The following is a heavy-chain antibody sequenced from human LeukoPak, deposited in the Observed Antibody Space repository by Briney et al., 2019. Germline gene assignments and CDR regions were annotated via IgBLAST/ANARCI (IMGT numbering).Heavy chain of an antibody. CDR1: GYTFTSYG. J-gene: IGHJ3*02. CDR3: ARETIVGATARTFDI. CDR2: ISAYNGNT. Sequence: ASVKVSCKASGYTFTSYGISWVRQAPGQGLEWMGWISAYNGNTNYAQKLQGRVTMTTDTSTSTAYMELRSLRSDDTAVYYCARETIVGATARTFDIWGQGTMVTVSS. V-gene: IGHV1-18*01. D-gene: IGHD1-26*01.